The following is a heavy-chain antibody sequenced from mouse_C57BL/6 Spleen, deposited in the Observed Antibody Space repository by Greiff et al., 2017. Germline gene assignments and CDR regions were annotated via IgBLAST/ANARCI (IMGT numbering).Heavy chain of an antibody. CDR3: AREYYGSSPWYFDV. D-gene: IGHD1-1*01. CDR2: ISYDGSN. CDR1: GYSFTSGYY. V-gene: IGHV3-6*01. J-gene: IGHJ1*03. Sequence: EVQVVESGPGLVKPSQSLSLTCSVTGYSFTSGYYWNWIRQVPGNKLEWRGIISYDGSNNYNPSFKNRIPLTRDTSKNQFFLQLNSVTPEDTATSYCAREYYGSSPWYFDVWGTGTTVTVST.